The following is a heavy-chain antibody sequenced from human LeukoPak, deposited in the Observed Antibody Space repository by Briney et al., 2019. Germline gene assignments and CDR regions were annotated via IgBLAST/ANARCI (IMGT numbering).Heavy chain of an antibody. V-gene: IGHV3-23*01. CDR3: AKVLTFGGVLDY. CDR2: ISGSGGST. J-gene: IGHJ4*02. CDR1: GFTFSGYA. Sequence: PGGSLRLSCAASGFTFSGYAMSWVRQAPGKGLEWVSAISGSGGSTYYADSVKGRFTISRDNSKNTLYLQMNSLRAEDTAVYYCAKVLTFGGVLDYWGQGTLVTVSS. D-gene: IGHD3-16*01.